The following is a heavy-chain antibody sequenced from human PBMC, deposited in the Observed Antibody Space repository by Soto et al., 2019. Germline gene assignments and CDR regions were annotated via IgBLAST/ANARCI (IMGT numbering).Heavy chain of an antibody. J-gene: IGHJ6*02. CDR2: ISAYNGNT. CDR3: AYGSGSNSYPYYYYYGMDV. Sequence: ASVKVSCQASCYTFTSYGISWVRQAPGQGLEWMGWISAYNGNTNYAQKLQGRVTMTTDTSTSTAYMELRSLRSDDTAVYYCAYGSGSNSYPYYYYYGMDVWGQGTTVTVSS. V-gene: IGHV1-18*01. CDR1: CYTFTSYG. D-gene: IGHD3-10*01.